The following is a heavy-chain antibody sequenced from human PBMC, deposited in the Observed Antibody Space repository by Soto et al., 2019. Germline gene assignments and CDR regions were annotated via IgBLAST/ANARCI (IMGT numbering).Heavy chain of an antibody. Sequence: VQLVQSGAEVKKPGASVKVSCKASGYTFTSYGITWVRQAPGQDLEWMGWISAYNGDTKYAQRLQGRVTMTTDTSTSTVYMELKSLTSDDTAVYYCARDQEYSTSGLYWFDLWGQGTLVTVSS. CDR3: ARDQEYSTSGLYWFDL. CDR1: GYTFTSYG. V-gene: IGHV1-18*04. J-gene: IGHJ5*02. D-gene: IGHD6-6*01. CDR2: ISAYNGDT.